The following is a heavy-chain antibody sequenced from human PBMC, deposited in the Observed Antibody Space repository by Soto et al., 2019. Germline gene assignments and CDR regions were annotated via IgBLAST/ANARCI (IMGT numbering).Heavy chain of an antibody. J-gene: IGHJ4*02. CDR3: ARASREPAADK. V-gene: IGHV3-7*03. CDR1: GFNFASSW. D-gene: IGHD6-13*01. CDR2: ISPEGASR. Sequence: EVQVVESGGGLVQPGGSLRLSCVASGFNFASSWLNWVRQTPGKGLEWVANISPEGASRNYLDSVRGRFTVSRDDAKMSLYLQMISLRDDDTALYYCARASREPAADKWGQGTLVTVSS.